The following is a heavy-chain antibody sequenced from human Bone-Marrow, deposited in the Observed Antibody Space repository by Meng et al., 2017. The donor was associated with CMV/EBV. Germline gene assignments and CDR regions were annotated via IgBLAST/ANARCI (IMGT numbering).Heavy chain of an antibody. CDR2: IWYDGSNK. Sequence: GESLKIPCAASGFTFSSYGMHWVRQAPGKGLEWVASIWYDGSNKYYADSVKGRFTISRDNSKNTLYLQMNSLRAEDTAVYYCAKPDELLSDYYYGMDVWGQGTTVTVSS. J-gene: IGHJ6*02. V-gene: IGHV3-30*02. CDR3: AKPDELLSDYYYGMDV. D-gene: IGHD2-2*01. CDR1: GFTFSSYG.